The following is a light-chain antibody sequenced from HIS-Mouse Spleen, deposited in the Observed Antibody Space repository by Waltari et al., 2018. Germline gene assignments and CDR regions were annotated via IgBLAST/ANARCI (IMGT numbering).Light chain of an antibody. CDR1: SPNIGSNY. CDR3: AAWDDSLSGYV. CDR2: RNN. V-gene: IGLV1-47*01. J-gene: IGLJ1*01. Sequence: QSVLTQPPSASGTPGQRVTSSCSGSSPNIGSNYVYWYQQLPGTAPKLLIYRNNPRPSGVPDRFSGSKSGTSASLAISGLRSEDEADYYCAAWDDSLSGYVFGTGTKVTVL.